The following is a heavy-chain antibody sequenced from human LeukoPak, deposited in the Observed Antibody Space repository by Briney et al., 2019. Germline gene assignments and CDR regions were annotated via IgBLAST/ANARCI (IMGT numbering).Heavy chain of an antibody. CDR2: INAYNGNT. CDR1: VYTYTSYV. J-gene: IGHJ4*02. D-gene: IGHD6-19*01. CDR3: ARDRSAVGDY. V-gene: IGHV1-18*01. Sequence: GASVNVSFKASVYTYTSYVISWVRQAPAQGREWMGWINAYNGNTNYPQKLHGRVTMTTDTSTSTAYMELRSLRSEDTAVYYCARDRSAVGDYWGQGTLVTVSS.